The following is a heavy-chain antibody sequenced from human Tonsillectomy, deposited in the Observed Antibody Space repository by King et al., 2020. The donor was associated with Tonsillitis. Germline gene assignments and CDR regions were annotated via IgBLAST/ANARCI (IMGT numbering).Heavy chain of an antibody. J-gene: IGHJ6*03. CDR2: IYSSGST. CDR3: ARGTSSQFYYYYYYMDV. CDR1: GGSISGDNYY. V-gene: IGHV4-61*02. Sequence: PLQESGPGLVKPSQTLSLTCTVSGGSISGDNYYWSWIRQPAGKGLEWIGRIYSSGSTNYNPSLKSRVTMSVDTSKSQFSLNLSSVTAADTAVYYCARGTSSQFYYYYYYMDVWGKGTTVTVSS. D-gene: IGHD6-6*01.